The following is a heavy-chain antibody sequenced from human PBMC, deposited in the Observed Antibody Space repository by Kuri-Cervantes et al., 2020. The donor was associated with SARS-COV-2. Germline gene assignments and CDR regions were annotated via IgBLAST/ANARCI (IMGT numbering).Heavy chain of an antibody. CDR3: NSAGFHP. Sequence: GESLKISCTASGFTFGDYAMSWVRQAPGKGLEWVGLIRSKAYGGTTEYAASVKGRFTISRDDSKSIAYLQMNSLKTEDTAVYYCNSAGFHPWGQGTLVTVSS. CDR2: IRSKAYGGTT. CDR1: GFTFGDYA. V-gene: IGHV3-49*04. J-gene: IGHJ5*02.